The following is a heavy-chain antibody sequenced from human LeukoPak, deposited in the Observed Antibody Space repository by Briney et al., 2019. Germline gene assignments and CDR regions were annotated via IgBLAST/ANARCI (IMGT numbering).Heavy chain of an antibody. CDR1: GFTFSSYV. Sequence: GGSLRLFCETAGFTFSSYVMHWVRRTPGKGLVWVSRISHDGFISYADSVKGRFTISRDNAKNTLILQMNSLRAEDTAVYYCARDWVYKIDYWGRGTLDTVSS. V-gene: IGHV3-74*01. D-gene: IGHD5-24*01. J-gene: IGHJ4*02. CDR3: ARDWVYKIDY. CDR2: ISHDGFI.